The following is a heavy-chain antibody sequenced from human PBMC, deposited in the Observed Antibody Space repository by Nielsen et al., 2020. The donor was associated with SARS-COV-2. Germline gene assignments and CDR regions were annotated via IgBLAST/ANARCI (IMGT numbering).Heavy chain of an antibody. CDR2: VYSGGTT. CDR1: GFIVSSKY. D-gene: IGHD5-18*01. Sequence: GESLKISCAASGFIVSSKYMNWVRQAPGKGLEWVSVVYSGGTTLYADSVKGRFILSRDNSRNTLYLQMNSLRVEDTAMYYCAREGDTYGVRNFDYWGQGTLLTVSS. J-gene: IGHJ4*02. CDR3: AREGDTYGVRNFDY. V-gene: IGHV3-53*01.